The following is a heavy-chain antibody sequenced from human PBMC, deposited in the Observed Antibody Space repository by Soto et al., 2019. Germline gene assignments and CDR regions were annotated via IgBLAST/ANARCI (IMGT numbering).Heavy chain of an antibody. CDR3: AHIYTATGGHFDY. CDR2: IIPIFGTA. J-gene: IGHJ4*02. D-gene: IGHD2-8*02. CDR1: GVTCSSYA. Sequence: SVKVSCKASGVTCSSYAISWLRHAPGQGLEWMGGIIPIFGTANYAQKFQGRVTITADESTSTAYMELSSLRSEDTAVYYCAHIYTATGGHFDYWGQGTLVTVSS. V-gene: IGHV1-69*13.